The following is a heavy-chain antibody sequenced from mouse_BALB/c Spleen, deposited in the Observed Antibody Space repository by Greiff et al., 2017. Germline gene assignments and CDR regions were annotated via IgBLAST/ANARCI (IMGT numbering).Heavy chain of an antibody. D-gene: IGHD3-1*01. Sequence: VQLQQSGAELVKPGASVKLSCKASGYTFTSYYMYWVKQRPGQGLEWIGEINPSNGGTNFNEKFKSKATLTVDKSSSTAYMQLSSLTSEDSAVYYCTRGRSQRYFDYWGQGTTLTVSS. V-gene: IGHV1S81*02. CDR1: GYTFTSYY. CDR2: INPSNGGT. CDR3: TRGRSQRYFDY. J-gene: IGHJ2*01.